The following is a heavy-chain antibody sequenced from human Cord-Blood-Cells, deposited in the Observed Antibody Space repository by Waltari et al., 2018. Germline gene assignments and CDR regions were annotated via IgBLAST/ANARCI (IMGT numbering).Heavy chain of an antibody. CDR2: IYYSGST. J-gene: IGHJ4*02. Sequence: QLQLQESGPGLVKPSETLSLTCTVSGGSISSSSYYWGWIRQPPGKGLEWIGSIYYSGSTDYNPSLKSRVTISVDTSKNQFSLKLSSVTAADTAVYYCVRHPNIVVVPAAIDYWGQGTLVTVSS. CDR1: GGSISSSSYY. D-gene: IGHD2-2*01. CDR3: VRHPNIVVVPAAIDY. V-gene: IGHV4-39*01.